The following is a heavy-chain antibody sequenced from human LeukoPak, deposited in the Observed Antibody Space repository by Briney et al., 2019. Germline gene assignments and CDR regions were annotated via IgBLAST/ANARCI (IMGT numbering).Heavy chain of an antibody. J-gene: IGHJ4*02. CDR3: AGEDGSGWAFDY. CDR2: IKQDGSEK. Sequence: GGSLRLSCAASGFTFSSYWMSWVRQAPGKGLEWVANIKQDGSEKYYVDSVKGRFTISRDNAKNSLYLQMNSLRAENTAVYYCAGEDGSGWAFDYWGQGTLVTVSS. D-gene: IGHD6-19*01. CDR1: GFTFSSYW. V-gene: IGHV3-7*01.